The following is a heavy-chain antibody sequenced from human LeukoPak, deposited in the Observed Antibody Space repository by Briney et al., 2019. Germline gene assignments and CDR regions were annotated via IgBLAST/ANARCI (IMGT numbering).Heavy chain of an antibody. CDR3: ARGGWYYFDY. CDR2: INSSRGTT. CDR1: GYTFTGYY. V-gene: IGHV1-46*01. J-gene: IGHJ4*02. D-gene: IGHD6-19*01. Sequence: ASVKVSCKASGYTFTGYYMHWVRQAPGQGLEWMGIINSSRGTTSYAQKFQGRVTMTRDTSTSTVYMELSSLRSEDTAVYYCARGGWYYFDYWGQGTLVTVSS.